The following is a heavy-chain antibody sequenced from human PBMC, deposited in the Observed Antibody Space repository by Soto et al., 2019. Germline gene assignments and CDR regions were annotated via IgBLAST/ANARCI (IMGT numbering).Heavy chain of an antibody. Sequence: GGALRLSCASSVFVFSDFQFNWVRQAPGVGLEWLSSITGTSAFTEYAESIEGRFTISRDNPNKLLFLHMDNLRPEDTAVYYCARDNLDFQGAFDLWGQGTMVTVSS. J-gene: IGHJ4*02. D-gene: IGHD3-3*01. CDR3: ARDNLDFQGAFDL. CDR2: ITGTSAFT. CDR1: VFVFSDFQ. V-gene: IGHV3-21*01.